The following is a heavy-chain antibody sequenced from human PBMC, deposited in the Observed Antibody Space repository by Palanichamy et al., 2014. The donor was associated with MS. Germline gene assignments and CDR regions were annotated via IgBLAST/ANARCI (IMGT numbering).Heavy chain of an antibody. CDR1: GLVFRTFG. CDR2: IWNDGSHD. V-gene: IGHV3-33*01. D-gene: IGHD4-11*01. Sequence: QVSLWESGGGVVQPGNSLRLSCATSGLVFRTFGMHWVRQAPGKGLEWVAAIWNDGSHDYYIDSVKGRFTISRDNSKNTLYLQMNSLRDEDTAMYYCGRGKGSDYLDAFDLWGQGTMVTVSS. J-gene: IGHJ3*01. CDR3: GRGKGSDYLDAFDL.